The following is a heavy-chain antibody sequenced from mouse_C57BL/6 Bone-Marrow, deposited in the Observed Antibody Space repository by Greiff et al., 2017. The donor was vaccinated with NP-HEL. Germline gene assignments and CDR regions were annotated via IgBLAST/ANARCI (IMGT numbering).Heavy chain of an antibody. Sequence: VKLVESGPGLVAPSQSLSITCTVSGFSLTSYDISWIRQPPGKGLEWLGVIWTGGGTNYNSAFMSRLSISKDNSKSQVFLKMNSLQTDDTAIYYCVRDYDYDYYAMDYWGQGTSVTVSS. CDR1: GFSLTSYD. CDR2: IWTGGGT. J-gene: IGHJ4*01. V-gene: IGHV2-9-2*01. D-gene: IGHD2-4*01. CDR3: VRDYDYDYYAMDY.